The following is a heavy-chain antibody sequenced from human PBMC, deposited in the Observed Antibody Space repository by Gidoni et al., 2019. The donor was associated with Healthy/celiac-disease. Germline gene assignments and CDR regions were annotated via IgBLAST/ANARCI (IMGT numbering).Heavy chain of an antibody. D-gene: IGHD2-2*03. J-gene: IGHJ4*02. CDR1: GGTFSSYA. Sequence: QVQLVQSGAEVKKPGSSVKVSCKASGGTFSSYAISWVRQAPGQGLEWMGGIIPIVGTANYAQKFQGRVTITADESTSTAYMELSSLRSEDTAVYYCARPRMDIVVVPAAFDYWGQGTLVTVSS. V-gene: IGHV1-69*01. CDR2: IIPIVGTA. CDR3: ARPRMDIVVVPAAFDY.